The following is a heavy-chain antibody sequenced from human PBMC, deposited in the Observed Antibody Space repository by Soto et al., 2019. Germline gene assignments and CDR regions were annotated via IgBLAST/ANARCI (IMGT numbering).Heavy chain of an antibody. CDR1: GDSVSSNRAG. D-gene: IGHD1-26*01. V-gene: IGHV6-1*01. Sequence: SQALSLTCAITGDSVSSNRAGWSWVKQSPSRGLEWLGRTYYRSKWYSEYAVSVGGRITINPDTSKNQYSLQLNSVTPEDTAVYFCARGEQYSGRIFDYWGQGTLVTVS. J-gene: IGHJ4*01. CDR3: ARGEQYSGRIFDY. CDR2: TYYRSKWYS.